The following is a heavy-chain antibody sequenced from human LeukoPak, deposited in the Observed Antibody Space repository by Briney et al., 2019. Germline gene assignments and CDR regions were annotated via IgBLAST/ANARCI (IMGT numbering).Heavy chain of an antibody. CDR3: AREKYCSGGSCYVFFDY. CDR2: INTNTGNP. D-gene: IGHD2-15*01. CDR1: GYTFTSYA. V-gene: IGHV7-4-1*02. Sequence: GASVKVSCKASGYTFTSYAMNWVRQAPGQGLEWMGWINTNTGNPTYAQGFTGRFVFSLDTSVSTAYLQISSLKAEDTAVYYCAREKYCSGGSCYVFFDYWGQGTLVTVSS. J-gene: IGHJ4*02.